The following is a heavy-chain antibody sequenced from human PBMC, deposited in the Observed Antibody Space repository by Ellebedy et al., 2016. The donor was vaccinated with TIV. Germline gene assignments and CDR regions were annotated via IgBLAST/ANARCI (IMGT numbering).Heavy chain of an antibody. J-gene: IGHJ6*02. CDR1: GLTFSNAW. D-gene: IGHD4-23*01. Sequence: GESLKISCAASGLTFSNAWMSWVRQAPGKGLEWVGRIISKTDGGTTDFAAAVKGRFTISRDDSKNTVYLQMNSLRTEDTAVYYCNTAVGHYGLDVWGQGTTVTVSS. CDR2: IISKTDGGTT. V-gene: IGHV3-15*01. CDR3: NTAVGHYGLDV.